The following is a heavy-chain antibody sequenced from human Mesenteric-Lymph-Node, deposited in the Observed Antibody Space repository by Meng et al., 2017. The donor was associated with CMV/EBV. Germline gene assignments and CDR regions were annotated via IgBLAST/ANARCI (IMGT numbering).Heavy chain of an antibody. D-gene: IGHD2-2*01. CDR2: ISWDSRTV. CDR3: AKSARYCSTSRCLYPIAFDS. CDR1: GFNFGDNG. Sequence: GGSLRLSCEVSGFNFGDNGMYWVRQAPGKGLEWVSSISWDSRTVNYADSVKGRFTISRDNAKNSLYLQMDSLSSEDTAFYYCAKSARYCSTSRCLYPIAFDSWGQGTLVTVSS. J-gene: IGHJ4*02. V-gene: IGHV3-9*01.